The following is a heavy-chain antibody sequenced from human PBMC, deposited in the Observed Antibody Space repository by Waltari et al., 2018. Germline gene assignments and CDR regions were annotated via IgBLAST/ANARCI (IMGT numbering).Heavy chain of an antibody. Sequence: QVQLVQSGAEVKKPGSSVKVSCKASGGTFSSYTISWVRQALGQGREWMGRSIPILGIANDAQKSQGRVTITAEKSTSTAYVELSSLGSEDTAVYYCAGGPRIAAALGTIDYWGQGTLVTVSS. J-gene: IGHJ4*02. CDR2: SIPILGIA. CDR1: GGTFSSYT. D-gene: IGHD6-13*01. CDR3: AGGPRIAAALGTIDY. V-gene: IGHV1-69*02.